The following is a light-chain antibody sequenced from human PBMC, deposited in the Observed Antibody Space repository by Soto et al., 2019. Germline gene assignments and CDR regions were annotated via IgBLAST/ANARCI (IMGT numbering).Light chain of an antibody. CDR3: SSYTARSTWV. CDR1: SSDVGGYNY. J-gene: IGLJ3*02. CDR2: EVS. Sequence: QSALTQPASVSGSPGQSITISCTGTSSDVGGYNYVSWYQQHPGTSPKLMIYEVSNRPSGVSNRFSGSKSGNTASLIISGLQADDEGDYYCSSYTARSTWVFGGGTKLTVL. V-gene: IGLV2-14*01.